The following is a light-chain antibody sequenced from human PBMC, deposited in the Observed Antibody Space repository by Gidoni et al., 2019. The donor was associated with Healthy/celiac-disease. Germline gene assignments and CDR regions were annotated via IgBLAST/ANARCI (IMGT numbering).Light chain of an antibody. V-gene: IGKV3-11*01. J-gene: IGKJ5*01. Sequence: DIVLTQSPATLSLSPGERATLSCRASQSVSSYLAWYQQKAGQAPRLLIYDASNRATGIPARCSGSGSGTDFTLTISSLEPEDFAVYYCQQRSNWPVTFGQGTRLEIK. CDR1: QSVSSY. CDR2: DAS. CDR3: QQRSNWPVT.